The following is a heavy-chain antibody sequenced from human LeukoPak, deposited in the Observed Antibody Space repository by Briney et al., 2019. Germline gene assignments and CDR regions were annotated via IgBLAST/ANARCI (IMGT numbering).Heavy chain of an antibody. D-gene: IGHD4-17*01. CDR2: INAGNGNT. J-gene: IGHJ4*02. CDR3: ARSGENDYGVHY. CDR1: GYTFTSYA. Sequence: ASVKVSCKASGYTFTSYAMHWVRQAPGQRLEWMGWINAGNGNTKYPQKFQGRVTITRDTSASTAYMELSSLRSEDTAVYYCARSGENDYGVHYWGQGTLVTVSS. V-gene: IGHV1-3*01.